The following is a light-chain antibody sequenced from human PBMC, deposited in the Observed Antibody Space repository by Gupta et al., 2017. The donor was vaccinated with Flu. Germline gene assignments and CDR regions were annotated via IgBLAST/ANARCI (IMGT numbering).Light chain of an antibody. Sequence: RVTISCSGSSSNIGSNYVYWYQQLPGTAPKLLIERNNQRPSGVPDRFSGSKSGTSASLAISGLRSEDEAEYYCAAWDDSLSGPVFGGGTKLTVL. J-gene: IGLJ3*02. V-gene: IGLV1-47*01. CDR2: RNN. CDR1: SSNIGSNY. CDR3: AAWDDSLSGPV.